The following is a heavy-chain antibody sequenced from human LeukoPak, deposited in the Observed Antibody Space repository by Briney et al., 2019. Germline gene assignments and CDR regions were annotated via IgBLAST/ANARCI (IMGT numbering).Heavy chain of an antibody. CDR2: IAPYNDNA. V-gene: IGHV1-18*01. CDR3: TRDPRHKYGNFDN. Sequence: ASVKVSFKASGYNLSTYGISWVRQAPGQGLEWMGWIAPYNDNANSAQKFQGRLSMTADTSTSTASMELRSLRSDDTAVYYCTRDPRHKYGNFDNWGQGTLVTVSS. D-gene: IGHD2/OR15-2a*01. J-gene: IGHJ4*02. CDR1: GYNLSTYG.